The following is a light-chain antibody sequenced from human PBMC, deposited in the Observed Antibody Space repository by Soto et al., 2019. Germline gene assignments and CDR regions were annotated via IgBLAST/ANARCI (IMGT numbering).Light chain of an antibody. Sequence: AIPVTQSPSSLSASSRDRVPLHCRASQGISSYLAWYQQKPGKAPKLLIYAASTLQSGVPSRFSGSGSGTDFTLTISCLQSEDFATYYCQQYYSYPITFGQGTRLEI. CDR1: QGISSY. CDR2: AAS. J-gene: IGKJ5*01. CDR3: QQYYSYPIT. V-gene: IGKV1-8*01.